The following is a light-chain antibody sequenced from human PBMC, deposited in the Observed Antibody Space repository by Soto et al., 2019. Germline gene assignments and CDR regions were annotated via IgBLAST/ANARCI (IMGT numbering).Light chain of an antibody. CDR1: QSARSS. J-gene: IGKJ5*01. V-gene: IGKV3-11*01. Sequence: EVVMTQSPATLSVSPGERATLSCRASQSARSSLGWYQQKPGQPPSLLIYDVSIRATGIPARFSGSGSGTDFTLTISSPDPEDSAVYYCQQRSNWPTFGQGTRLEIK. CDR3: QQRSNWPT. CDR2: DVS.